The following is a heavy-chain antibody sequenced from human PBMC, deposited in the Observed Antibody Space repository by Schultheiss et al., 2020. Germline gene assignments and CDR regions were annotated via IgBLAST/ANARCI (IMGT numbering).Heavy chain of an antibody. J-gene: IGHJ4*02. CDR2: ISGSGGST. CDR1: GFTFSSYA. Sequence: GESLKISCAASGFTFSSYAMSWVRQAPGKGLEWVSAISGSGGSTYYADSVKGRFTISRDNSKNTLYLQMNSLRAEDTAVYYCAKAVVVAEASNPYYFDYWGKGTLVTVAS. V-gene: IGHV3-23*01. D-gene: IGHD6-19*01. CDR3: AKAVVVAEASNPYYFDY.